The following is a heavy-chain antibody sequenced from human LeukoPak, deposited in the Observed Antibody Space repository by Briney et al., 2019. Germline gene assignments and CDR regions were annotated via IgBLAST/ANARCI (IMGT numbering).Heavy chain of an antibody. D-gene: IGHD2-2*02. CDR2: ISYSGTP. CDR1: VGSVSIDSYY. CDR3: ACGPIPTFFDY. Sequence: SETLSLTCTVSVGSVSIDSYYWSWVRRPPGKGLEWIGHISYSGTPNYNPSLQGRVITSLDISQNQFSLKLSPVTAADTAVYYCACGPIPTFFDYWGQGHLATVSS. J-gene: IGHJ4*02. V-gene: IGHV4-61*01.